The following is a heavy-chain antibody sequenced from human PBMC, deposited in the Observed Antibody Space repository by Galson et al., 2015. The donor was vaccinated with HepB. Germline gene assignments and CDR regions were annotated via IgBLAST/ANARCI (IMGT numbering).Heavy chain of an antibody. Sequence: SVKVSCKASGYTFTSYDINWVRQATGQGLEWMGWMNPNSGNTGYAQKFQGRVTMTRNTSISTAYMELSSLRSEDTAVYYCARDWNDFWSGYYLGTYYYYGMDVWGQGTTVTVSS. CDR2: MNPNSGNT. V-gene: IGHV1-8*01. CDR3: ARDWNDFWSGYYLGTYYYYGMDV. J-gene: IGHJ6*02. CDR1: GYTFTSYD. D-gene: IGHD3-3*01.